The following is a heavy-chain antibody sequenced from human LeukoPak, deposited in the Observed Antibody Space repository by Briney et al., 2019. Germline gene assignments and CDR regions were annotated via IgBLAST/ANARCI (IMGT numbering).Heavy chain of an antibody. D-gene: IGHD4/OR15-4a*01. J-gene: IGHJ4*02. CDR3: AREKIRVVLTAPLQY. CDR1: GFTFSVYN. CDR2: ISSSGHYI. V-gene: IGHV3-21*01. Sequence: GGSLRLSCAASGFTFSVYNMNWVRQAPGKGLEWVASISSSGHYIYYADSVKGRFTISRDNAKDSLFLQMNSLRPEDTAVYYCAREKIRVVLTAPLQYWGQGTLVTVSS.